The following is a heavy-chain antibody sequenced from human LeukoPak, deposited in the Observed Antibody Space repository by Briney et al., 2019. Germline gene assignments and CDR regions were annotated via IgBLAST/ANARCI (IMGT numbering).Heavy chain of an antibody. V-gene: IGHV3-23*01. J-gene: IGHJ4*02. CDR3: AKDLGRYVERISMVRGPPPYEN. Sequence: GGSLRLSCAASGFTFSSYGMHWVRQSPGKGLGWVSTISGSSGSTYYADSVKGRFTISRDNSKNTLSLQMNSLRAEDTAVYYCAKDLGRYVERISMVRGPPPYENWFQGTLVTVSS. D-gene: IGHD3-10*01. CDR2: ISGSSGST. CDR1: GFTFSSYG.